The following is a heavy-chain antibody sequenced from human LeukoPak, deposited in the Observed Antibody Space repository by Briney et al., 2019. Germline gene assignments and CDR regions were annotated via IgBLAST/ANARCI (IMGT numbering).Heavy chain of an antibody. D-gene: IGHD5-18*01. V-gene: IGHV4-38-2*02. Sequence: PSETLSLTCTVSGYSISSGYFWGWIRQPPGKGLEWIGTIYHSGSTYYNPSLQSRVTISVDTSKNQFSLKLSSVTAADTAVYYCARDSGYSYGHDYWGQGTLVTVSS. CDR2: IYHSGST. CDR1: GYSISSGYF. J-gene: IGHJ4*02. CDR3: ARDSGYSYGHDY.